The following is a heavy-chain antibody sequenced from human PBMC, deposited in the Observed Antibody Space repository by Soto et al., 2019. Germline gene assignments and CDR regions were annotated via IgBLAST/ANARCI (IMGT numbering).Heavy chain of an antibody. V-gene: IGHV1-3*01. CDR2: INAGNGNT. CDR3: ARDRTIFGVVTPYNWFDP. CDR1: GYTFTSYA. D-gene: IGHD3-3*01. J-gene: IGHJ5*02. Sequence: GASVKVSCKASGYTFTSYAMHWVRQAPGQRLEWMGWINAGNGNTKYSQKFQGRVTITRDTSASTAYMELSSLRSEDTAVYCCARDRTIFGVVTPYNWFDPWGQGTLVAVSS.